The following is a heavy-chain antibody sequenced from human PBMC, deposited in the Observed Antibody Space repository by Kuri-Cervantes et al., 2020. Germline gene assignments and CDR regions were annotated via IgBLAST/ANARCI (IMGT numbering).Heavy chain of an antibody. D-gene: IGHD2-2*01. CDR3: ARVGYCSSTSCFAEAFDV. CDR2: INHSGST. Sequence: GSLRLSCAVYGGSFSGYYWSWIRQPPGKGLEWIGEINHSGSTNYNPSLKSRVTISVDTSKNQFSLKLSSVTAADTAVYYCARVGYCSSTSCFAEAFDVWGQGKMVPGSS. J-gene: IGHJ3*01. CDR1: GGSFSGYY. V-gene: IGHV4-34*01.